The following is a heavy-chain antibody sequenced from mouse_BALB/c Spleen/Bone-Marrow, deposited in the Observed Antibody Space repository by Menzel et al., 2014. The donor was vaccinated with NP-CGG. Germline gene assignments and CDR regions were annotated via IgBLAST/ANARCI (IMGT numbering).Heavy chain of an antibody. CDR1: GCSFTNYW. D-gene: IGHD2-4*01. J-gene: IGHJ4*01. V-gene: IGHV1S127*01. Sequence: QVQLQQSGPQLVWPGASVKISCKASGCSFTNYWMLWVKQRPGQGLEWIGMIDPSDSETRLNQKFKDKATLTVDKSSSTAYMQLSSPTSEDSAVYYCASPHFDYEHYYGMDYWGQGTSVTVSS. CDR3: ASPHFDYEHYYGMDY. CDR2: IDPSDSET.